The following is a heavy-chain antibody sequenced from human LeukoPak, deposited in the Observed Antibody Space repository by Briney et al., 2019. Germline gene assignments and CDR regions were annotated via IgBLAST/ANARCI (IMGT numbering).Heavy chain of an antibody. V-gene: IGHV3-7*01. CDR2: IKQDGSES. CDR3: ARDKVGGSMAGSNLDY. Sequence: GGSLRLSCAASGFMFSNYWMSWVRQAPGKGPEWVANIKQDGSESRYVDSVKGRFTISRDNAKNSLYLQMNSLRGEDTAVYYCARDKVGGSMAGSNLDYWGQGNLVTVSS. J-gene: IGHJ4*02. CDR1: GFMFSNYW. D-gene: IGHD6-19*01.